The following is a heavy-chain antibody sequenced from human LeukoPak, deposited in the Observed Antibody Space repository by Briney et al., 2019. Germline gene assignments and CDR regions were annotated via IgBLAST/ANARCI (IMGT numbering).Heavy chain of an antibody. CDR1: GGSFSGYY. Sequence: SETLSLTCGVYGGSFSGYYWTWIRQSPGMGLEWIGEIIHSGSTNYNPSLKSRVTISVDTSKNQFSLKLSSVTAADTAVYYCARNPHMITFGGVIAPGGPYFDYWGQGTLVTVSS. CDR3: ARNPHMITFGGVIAPGGPYFDY. V-gene: IGHV4-34*12. J-gene: IGHJ4*02. CDR2: IIHSGST. D-gene: IGHD3-16*02.